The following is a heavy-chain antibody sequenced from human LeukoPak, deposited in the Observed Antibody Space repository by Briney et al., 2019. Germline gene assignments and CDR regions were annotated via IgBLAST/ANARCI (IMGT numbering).Heavy chain of an antibody. V-gene: IGHV3-33*01. D-gene: IGHD3-16*01. CDR2: IWYDGSNK. CDR3: ARDMSVTAYYYYGMDV. CDR1: GFTFSRYG. J-gene: IGHJ6*02. Sequence: GGSLRLSCAASGFTFSRYGMHWDRQAPGKGLEWVAVIWYDGSNKYYADSVKGRFTISRDNSKNTLYLQMNSLRAEDTAVYYCARDMSVTAYYYYGMDVWGQGTTVTVSS.